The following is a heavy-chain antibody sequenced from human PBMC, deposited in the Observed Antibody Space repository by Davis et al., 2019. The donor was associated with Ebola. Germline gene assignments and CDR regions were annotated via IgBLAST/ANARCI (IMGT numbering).Heavy chain of an antibody. Sequence: ASVKVSCKASGNTISTYTIDWVRQAPGQGLEWMGRINPNSGGTNYAQKFQGRVTMTRDTSISTAYMELSRLRSDDTAVYYCATASGSYYMGFDYWGQGTLVTVSS. D-gene: IGHD1-26*01. V-gene: IGHV1-2*06. CDR3: ATASGSYYMGFDY. J-gene: IGHJ4*02. CDR1: GNTISTYT. CDR2: INPNSGGT.